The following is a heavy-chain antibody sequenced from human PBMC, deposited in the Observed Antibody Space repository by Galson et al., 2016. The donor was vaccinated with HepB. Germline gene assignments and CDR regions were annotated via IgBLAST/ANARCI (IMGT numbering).Heavy chain of an antibody. CDR1: GFVGSNYG. Sequence: SLRLSCAASGFVGSNYGMHWVRQAPGKGLEWVAGLSYNGLNQHYPDSLMGRFTVSRDNSKSIMYLQMDSLRPDDTAVYYCTKQVAEGGLGDTWGQGTVVTVSS. CDR3: TKQVAEGGLGDT. CDR2: LSYNGLNQ. V-gene: IGHV3-30*18. J-gene: IGHJ5*02. D-gene: IGHD2-15*01.